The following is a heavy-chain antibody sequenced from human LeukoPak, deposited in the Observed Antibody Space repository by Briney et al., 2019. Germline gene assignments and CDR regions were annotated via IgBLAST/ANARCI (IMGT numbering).Heavy chain of an antibody. CDR2: ITGSGAST. V-gene: IGHV3-23*01. D-gene: IGHD3-3*01. Sequence: GGSLRPSCAASGFTFSSHAMGWVRQAPGKGLEWVSSITGSGASTYYGDSVKGRFTISRDNSKNTLYLQMNRLRAEDTAVYYCAKDGGGSLEWLPPMDVWGQGTTVTVSS. CDR3: AKDGGGSLEWLPPMDV. J-gene: IGHJ6*02. CDR1: GFTFSSHA.